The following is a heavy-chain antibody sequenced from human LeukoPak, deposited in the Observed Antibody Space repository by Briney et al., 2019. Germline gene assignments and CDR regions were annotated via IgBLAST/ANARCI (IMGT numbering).Heavy chain of an antibody. CDR1: GGAFSSYY. J-gene: IGHJ4*02. Sequence: SETLCLTCTVPGGAFSSYYWSWIRQPPGKGLEWIRYIYYSGSTNYNPSLKSRVTISVDTSKNHFSLKLSSVTAADTAVYYCARVRSGSYKRYFDYWGQGTLVTVSS. CDR2: IYYSGST. D-gene: IGHD1-26*01. V-gene: IGHV4-59*13. CDR3: ARVRSGSYKRYFDY.